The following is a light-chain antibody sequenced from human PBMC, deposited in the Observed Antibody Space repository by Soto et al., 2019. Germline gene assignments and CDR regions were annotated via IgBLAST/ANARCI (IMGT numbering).Light chain of an antibody. J-gene: IGKJ2*01. CDR1: QSISSW. CDR3: QQYNSYSPDT. V-gene: IGKV1-5*03. Sequence: DIQMTQSPSTLSASVGDRVTITCRASQSISSWLAWYQQKPGKAPKLLIYKASSLESGLPSRFSGSGSGTEFTLTISIMQPDDFATYYCQQYNSYSPDTFGQGTKLEIK. CDR2: KAS.